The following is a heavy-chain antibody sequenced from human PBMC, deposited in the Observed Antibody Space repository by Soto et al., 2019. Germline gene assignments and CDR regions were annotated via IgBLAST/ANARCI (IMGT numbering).Heavy chain of an antibody. CDR2: IYWNDDK. V-gene: IGHV2-5*01. D-gene: IGHD3-22*01. CDR1: GFSLSTSGVG. CDR3: AHRPYYYDSSGYYVFDY. Sequence: SGPTLVNPTQTLTLTCTFSGFSLSTSGVGVGWIRQPPGKALEWLALIYWNDDKRYSPSLKSRLTITKDTSKNQVVLTMTNMDPVDTATYYCAHRPYYYDSSGYYVFDYWGQGTLVTVSS. J-gene: IGHJ4*02.